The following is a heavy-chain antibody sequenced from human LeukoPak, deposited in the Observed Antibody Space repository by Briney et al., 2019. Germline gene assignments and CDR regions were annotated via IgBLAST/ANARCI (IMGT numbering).Heavy chain of an antibody. CDR1: GDSVSRDGAA. J-gene: IGHJ4*02. V-gene: IGHV6-1*01. Sequence: SQTLPLTCAISGDSVSRDGAAWTWIRQSPSRGLEWLGRTYYRSKWHNEYAVSVRGRMAISPDTSKNQFSLHLSSVTPEDTAVYFCARDTLAAADSWGQGALVTVSS. D-gene: IGHD6-25*01. CDR3: ARDTLAAADS. CDR2: TYYRSKWHN.